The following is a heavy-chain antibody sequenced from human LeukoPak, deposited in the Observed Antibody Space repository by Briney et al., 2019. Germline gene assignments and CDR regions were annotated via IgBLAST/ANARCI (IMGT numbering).Heavy chain of an antibody. J-gene: IGHJ6*02. CDR2: LKLYDGSI. V-gene: IGHV1-46*01. CDR3: AREDSNPKYYYYYGMDV. CDR1: GYSFIRYH. D-gene: IGHD4-11*01. Sequence: ASVKVSCKASGYSFIRYHIHWVRQAPGQGLEWMGVLKLYDGSISHAQKFQGRVTMTSDTSTSTVYMELSSLRSEDTAVYFCAREDSNPKYYYYYGMDVWGQGTTVTVSS.